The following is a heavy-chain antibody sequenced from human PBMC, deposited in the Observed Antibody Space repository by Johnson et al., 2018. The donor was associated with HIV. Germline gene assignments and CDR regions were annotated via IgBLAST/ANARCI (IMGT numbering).Heavy chain of an antibody. CDR3: AGRGYYDAFDI. J-gene: IGHJ3*02. CDR2: IYSGGST. Sequence: VQLVESGGGLVKPGGSLRLSCAASGFTFSDYYMSWVRQAPGKGLEWVSVIYSGGSTYYADSVKGRFTISRDNSKNTLYLQMNSLRAEDTALYYCAGRGYYDAFDIWGQGTMVTVSS. CDR1: GFTFSDYY. V-gene: IGHV3-66*01. D-gene: IGHD3-22*01.